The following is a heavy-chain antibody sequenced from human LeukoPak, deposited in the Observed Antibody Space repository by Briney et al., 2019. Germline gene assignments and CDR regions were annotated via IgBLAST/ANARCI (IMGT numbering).Heavy chain of an antibody. D-gene: IGHD6-13*01. CDR3: ARVAAAGNYYFDY. CDR1: GYSISSAYY. V-gene: IGHV4-38-2*02. Sequence: SETLSLTCTVSGYSISSAYYWGWIRQPPGKGLEWIGSIYHSGSTYYNPSLKSRVTISVGTSKNQFSLKLSSVTAADTAVYYCARVAAAGNYYFDYWGQGTLVTVSS. J-gene: IGHJ4*02. CDR2: IYHSGST.